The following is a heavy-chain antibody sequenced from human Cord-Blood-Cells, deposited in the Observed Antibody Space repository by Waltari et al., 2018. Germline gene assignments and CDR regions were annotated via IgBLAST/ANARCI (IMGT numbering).Heavy chain of an antibody. J-gene: IGHJ4*02. CDR2: IYYSRGT. V-gene: IGHV4-39*01. CDR1: GGSISSSSYY. D-gene: IGHD3-22*01. CDR3: ARPGHVDSSPLAPLDY. Sequence: QLQLQESGPGLVKPSETLSLTCTVSGGSISSSSYYWRWIRQPPGKGLEWIGSIYYSRGTYYNPSLKSRVTISVDTSKNQFSLKLSSVTAADTAVYYCARPGHVDSSPLAPLDYWGQGTLVTVSS.